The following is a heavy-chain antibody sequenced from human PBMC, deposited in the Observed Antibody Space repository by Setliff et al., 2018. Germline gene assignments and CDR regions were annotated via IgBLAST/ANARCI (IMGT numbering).Heavy chain of an antibody. V-gene: IGHV4-59*12. CDR1: GGSISNYY. CDR2: IYYSGSA. D-gene: IGHD6-19*01. Sequence: SETLSLTCTVSGGSISNYYWSWLRQSPGKTLEWIAYIYYSGSANYNPSLKSRVTMSIDTSKNQFSLKLNSVTAADMAVYYCAREQWLDPPGYYYMDVWAKGTTVTVSS. CDR3: AREQWLDPPGYYYMDV. J-gene: IGHJ6*03.